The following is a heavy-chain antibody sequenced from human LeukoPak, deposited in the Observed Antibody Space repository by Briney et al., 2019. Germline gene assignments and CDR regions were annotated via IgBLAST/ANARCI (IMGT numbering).Heavy chain of an antibody. CDR2: ISSSSSYI. CDR1: GFTFSSYS. CDR3: ARVTAATLGDDAFDI. V-gene: IGHV3-21*01. D-gene: IGHD2-15*01. Sequence: GGSLRLSCAASGFTFSSYSMNWVRQAPGKGLEWVSSISSSSSYIYYADSVKGRFTISRDNAKNSLYLQMNSLRAEDTAVYYCARVTAATLGDDAFDIWGQGTMVTVSS. J-gene: IGHJ3*02.